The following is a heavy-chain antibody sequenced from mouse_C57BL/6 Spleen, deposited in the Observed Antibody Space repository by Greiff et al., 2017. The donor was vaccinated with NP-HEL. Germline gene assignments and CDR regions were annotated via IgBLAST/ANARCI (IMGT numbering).Heavy chain of an antibody. J-gene: IGHJ2*01. CDR2: ISSGSSTI. Sequence: EVKLMESGGGLVKPGGSLKLSCAASGFTFSDYGMHWVRQAPEKGLEWVAYISSGSSTIYYADTVKGRFTISRDNAKNTLFLQMTSLRSEDTAMYYCARADYYGSSYGYWGQGTTLTVSS. D-gene: IGHD1-1*01. CDR3: ARADYYGSSYGY. V-gene: IGHV5-17*01. CDR1: GFTFSDYG.